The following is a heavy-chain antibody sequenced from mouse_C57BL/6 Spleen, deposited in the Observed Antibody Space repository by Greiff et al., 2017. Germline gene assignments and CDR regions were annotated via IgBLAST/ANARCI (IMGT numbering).Heavy chain of an antibody. CDR2: IYPRDGST. V-gene: IGHV1-78*01. Sequence: QVQLQQSDAELVKPGASVKISCKVSGYTFTDHTIHWMKQRPEQGLEWIGYIYPRDGSTKYNEKCKGKATLTADKSSSTAYMQLNSLTSEDSAVYFCARSHYYGSLYYAMDYWGQGTSVTVSS. J-gene: IGHJ4*01. D-gene: IGHD1-1*01. CDR1: GYTFTDHT. CDR3: ARSHYYGSLYYAMDY.